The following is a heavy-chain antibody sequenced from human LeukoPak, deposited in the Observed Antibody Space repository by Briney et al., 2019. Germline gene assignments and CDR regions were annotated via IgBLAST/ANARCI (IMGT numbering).Heavy chain of an antibody. CDR1: GYTFTSYA. V-gene: IGHV7-4-1*02. D-gene: IGHD6-19*01. CDR2: INTNTGNP. J-gene: IGHJ4*02. Sequence: ASVKVSCKASGYTFTSYAMNWVRQAPGQGLEWMGWINTNTGNPTYAQGFTGRFVFSLDTSVSTAYLQISSLKAEDTAVYYCAREHPPGIAVAGPGFDYWGQGTLVTVSS. CDR3: AREHPPGIAVAGPGFDY.